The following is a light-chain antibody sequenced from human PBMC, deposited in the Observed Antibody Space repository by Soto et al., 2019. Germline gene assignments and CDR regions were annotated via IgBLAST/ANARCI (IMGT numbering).Light chain of an antibody. CDR2: GAS. CDR1: QSVGAT. Sequence: EIVMTKSPSTLPMFPWERATLSCRASQSVGATVAWYHQRPGQAPRLLISGASTRATGVPARVSASGSGTAFTLTITSLQSDDFGAYYCQQSYSWPITFGGGTKVDIK. J-gene: IGKJ4*01. CDR3: QQSYSWPIT. V-gene: IGKV3-15*01.